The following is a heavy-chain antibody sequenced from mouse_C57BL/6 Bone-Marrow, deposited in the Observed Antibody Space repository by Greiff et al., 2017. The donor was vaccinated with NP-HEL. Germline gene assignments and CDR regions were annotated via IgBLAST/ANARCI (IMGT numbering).Heavy chain of an antibody. CDR2: INPSNGGT. CDR1: GYTFTSYW. Sequence: QVQLQQPGTELVKPGASVKLSCKASGYTFTSYWMHWVKQRPGQGLEWIGNINPSNGGTNYNEKFKSKATLTVDKSSSTAYMQLSSLTSEDSAVYYSARDGSTLVLLDVWGTGTTVTVSS. CDR3: ARDGSTLVLLDV. D-gene: IGHD1-1*01. V-gene: IGHV1-53*01. J-gene: IGHJ1*03.